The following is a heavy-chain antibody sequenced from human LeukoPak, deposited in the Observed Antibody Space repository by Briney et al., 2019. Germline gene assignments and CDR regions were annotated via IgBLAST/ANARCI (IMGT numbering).Heavy chain of an antibody. D-gene: IGHD3-16*02. CDR3: ARENYDYVWGSYRPTH. CDR1: GGAISSGDYY. J-gene: IGHJ4*02. Sequence: PSETLSLTCTVSGGAISSGDYYWSWIRQPPGKGLEWIGSIYYSGSTYYNPSLKSRVTISVDTSKNQFSLKLSSVTAADTAVYYCARENYDYVWGSYRPTHWGQGTLVTVSS. V-gene: IGHV4-39*02. CDR2: IYYSGST.